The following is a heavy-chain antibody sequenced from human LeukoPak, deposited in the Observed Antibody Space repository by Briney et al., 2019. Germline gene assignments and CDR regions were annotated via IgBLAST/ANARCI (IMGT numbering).Heavy chain of an antibody. V-gene: IGHV4-38-2*02. CDR2: IYHSGST. CDR1: GYSISSGYY. D-gene: IGHD1-7*01. J-gene: IGHJ4*02. Sequence: PSETLSLTCTVSGYSISSGYYWGWIRQPPGKGLEWIGSIYHSGSTYYNPSLKSRVTISVDTSKNQFSLKLSSVTAADTAVYYCARGGDLFSAGTLNHFDYWGQGTLVTVSS. CDR3: ARGGDLFSAGTLNHFDY.